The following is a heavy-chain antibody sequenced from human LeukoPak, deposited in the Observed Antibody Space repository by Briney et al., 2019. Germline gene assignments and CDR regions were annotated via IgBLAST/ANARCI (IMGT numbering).Heavy chain of an antibody. Sequence: PSETLSLTCTVSGDSISYYYWGWIRQPPGKGLEWIGYIYHSGSTNYNPSLKSRVTISIDTSRKHFSLKLSSVTAADTAVYYCVRGHLVGGWFKYDAFDIWGQGTMVTVSS. V-gene: IGHV4-59*01. CDR3: VRGHLVGGWFKYDAFDI. J-gene: IGHJ3*02. D-gene: IGHD6-19*01. CDR2: IYHSGST. CDR1: GDSISYYY.